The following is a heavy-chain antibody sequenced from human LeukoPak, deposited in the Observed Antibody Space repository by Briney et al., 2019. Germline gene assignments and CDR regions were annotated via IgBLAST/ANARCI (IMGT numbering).Heavy chain of an antibody. D-gene: IGHD1-26*01. CDR2: MNPNSGNT. J-gene: IGHJ3*02. V-gene: IGHV1-8*03. Sequence: ASVKVSCKASGYTFTSYDINWVRQATGQGLEWMGWMNPNSGNTGYAQKFQGRVTFTRNTSISTAYMELSSLRSEDTAVYYCASFSGSYPNHDAFDIWGQGTMVTVSS. CDR3: ASFSGSYPNHDAFDI. CDR1: GYTFTSYD.